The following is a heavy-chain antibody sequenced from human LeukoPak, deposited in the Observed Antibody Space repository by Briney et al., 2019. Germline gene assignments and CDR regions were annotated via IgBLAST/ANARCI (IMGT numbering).Heavy chain of an antibody. D-gene: IGHD4-17*01. CDR1: GFTFSSYA. J-gene: IGHJ4*02. CDR3: AKARGAWAVTTRMPFDY. CDR2: ISGSGGST. Sequence: PGESLRLSCAASGFTFSSYAMSWVRQAPGKGLEWVSAISGSGGSTYYADSVKGRFTISRDNSKNTLYLQMNSLRAEDTAVYYCAKARGAWAVTTRMPFDYWGQGTLVTVSS. V-gene: IGHV3-23*01.